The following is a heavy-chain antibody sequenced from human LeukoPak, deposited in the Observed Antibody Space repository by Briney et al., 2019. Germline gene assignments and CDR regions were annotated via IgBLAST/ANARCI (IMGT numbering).Heavy chain of an antibody. V-gene: IGHV4-38-2*02. CDR3: ASLTTADAFDI. CDR1: GYSISSGYY. J-gene: IGHJ3*02. Sequence: SETLSLTCTVSGYSISSGYYWSWIRQPPGKGLEWIGEINHSGSTNYNPSLKSRVTISVDTSKNQFSLKVSSVTAADTAVYYCASLTTADAFDIWGQGTMVTVSS. CDR2: INHSGST. D-gene: IGHD3-22*01.